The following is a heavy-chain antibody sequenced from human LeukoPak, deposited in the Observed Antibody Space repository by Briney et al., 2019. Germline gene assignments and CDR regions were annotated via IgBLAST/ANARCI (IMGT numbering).Heavy chain of an antibody. J-gene: IGHJ4*02. D-gene: IGHD2-2*01. CDR3: ASYCSTSSCPFDY. CDR1: GGSISSGGYH. V-gene: IGHV4-30-2*01. Sequence: SQTLSLTCTVSGGSISSGGYHWGWIRQPPGKGLEWIGYIYHGGSTYYNPSLKSRVTISVDRSRNQFSLRLTSVTAADTAVYYCASYCSTSSCPFDYWGQGTLVTVSS. CDR2: IYHGGST.